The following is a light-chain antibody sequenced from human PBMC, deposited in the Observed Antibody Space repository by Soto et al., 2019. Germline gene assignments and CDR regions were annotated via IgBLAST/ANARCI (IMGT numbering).Light chain of an antibody. CDR2: GVS. CDR3: SSYRSCSVVL. Sequence: QSVLTQPASVSGSPGQSITISCTGTSSDVGGYNYVSWYQQHPGKAPKLVIYGVSYRPSGVSGRFSGSKFQNTASLTISGLQPEDEADYYCSSYRSCSVVLFGGGTKVTVL. CDR1: SSDVGGYNY. J-gene: IGLJ3*02. V-gene: IGLV2-14*01.